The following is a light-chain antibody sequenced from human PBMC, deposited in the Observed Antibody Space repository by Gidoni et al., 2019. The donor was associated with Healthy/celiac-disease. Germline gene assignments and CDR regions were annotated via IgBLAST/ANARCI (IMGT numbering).Light chain of an antibody. CDR2: DAS. CDR3: QQRSNWPPIT. J-gene: IGKJ5*01. CDR1: QSVSSY. V-gene: IGKV3-11*01. Sequence: EIVLTQSPATLYVSPGERATLSCRASQSVSSYLAWYQQKPGQAPRLLIYDASNRATGIPARFSGSVSGTDFTLTISSLEPEDFAVYYCQQRSNWPPITFGQGTRLEIK.